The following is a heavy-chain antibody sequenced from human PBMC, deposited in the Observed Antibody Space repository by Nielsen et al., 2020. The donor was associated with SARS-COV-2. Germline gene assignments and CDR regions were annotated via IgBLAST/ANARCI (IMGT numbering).Heavy chain of an antibody. CDR3: ATDIADSSGWAKDFDY. Sequence: ASVKVSCKVSGYTLTELSMHWVRQAPGKGLEWMGGFDPEDGETIYAQKLQGRVTMTEDTSTDTAYMELSSLRSEDTAVYYCATDIADSSGWAKDFDYWGQGTLVTVSS. CDR1: GYTLTELS. D-gene: IGHD6-19*01. CDR2: FDPEDGET. J-gene: IGHJ4*02. V-gene: IGHV1-24*01.